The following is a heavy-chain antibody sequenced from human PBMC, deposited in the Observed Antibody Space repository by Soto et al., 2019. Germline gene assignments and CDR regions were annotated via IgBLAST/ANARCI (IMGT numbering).Heavy chain of an antibody. Sequence: GGSLRLSCAAPGFTFSSYWIHWVRQAPGKGLVWVARINGDGSSTAYADSVKGRFTISRDNARNMLYLQVNSLGVEDTAVYFCVRATAVSFELWGQGTLVTVSS. CDR3: VRATAVSFEL. D-gene: IGHD2-2*01. CDR1: GFTFSSYW. CDR2: INGDGSST. J-gene: IGHJ4*02. V-gene: IGHV3-74*03.